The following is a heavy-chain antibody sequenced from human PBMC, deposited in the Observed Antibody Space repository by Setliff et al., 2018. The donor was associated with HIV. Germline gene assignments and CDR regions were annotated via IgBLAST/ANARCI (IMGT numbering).Heavy chain of an antibody. J-gene: IGHJ4*02. V-gene: IGHV1-69*05. CDR2: IIPIFGTA. CDR3: AKDKTEGAMGH. CDR1: GGTFSSYA. D-gene: IGHD1-26*01. Sequence: SVKVSCKASGGTFSSYAFNWVRQAPGQGLEWMGGIIPIFGTANYAQKFQGRVTMTRDTSTNTAYMEVRSLRPDDTAVYYCAKDKTEGAMGHWGQGTLVTVSS.